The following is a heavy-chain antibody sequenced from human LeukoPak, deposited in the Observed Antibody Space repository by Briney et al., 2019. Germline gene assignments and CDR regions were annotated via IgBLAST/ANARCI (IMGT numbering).Heavy chain of an antibody. CDR2: INSDGSST. Sequence: PGGSLRLSCAASGFTVSSNWMHWVRQAPGKGLVWVSRINSDGSSTNYADSVKGRFTISRDNAKNTLYLQMYSLRAEDTAVYYCASVLTANRNSCVYWGRGTLVTVSS. D-gene: IGHD2-21*02. CDR1: GFTVSSNW. CDR3: ASVLTANRNSCVY. V-gene: IGHV3-74*01. J-gene: IGHJ4*02.